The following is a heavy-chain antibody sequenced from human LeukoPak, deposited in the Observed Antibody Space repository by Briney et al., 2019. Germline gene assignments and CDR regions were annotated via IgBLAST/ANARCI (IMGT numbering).Heavy chain of an antibody. V-gene: IGHV4-39*07. D-gene: IGHD3-3*01. CDR1: GGSISSSSYY. CDR2: IYYSGST. J-gene: IGHJ6*03. Sequence: SETLSLTCTVSGGSISSSSYYWGWIRQPPGKGLEWIGSIYYSGSTYYNPSLKSRVTISVDTSKNQFSLKLSSVTAADTAVYYCARDRSHYDLPSYYYYYMDVWGKGTTVTVSS. CDR3: ARDRSHYDLPSYYYYYMDV.